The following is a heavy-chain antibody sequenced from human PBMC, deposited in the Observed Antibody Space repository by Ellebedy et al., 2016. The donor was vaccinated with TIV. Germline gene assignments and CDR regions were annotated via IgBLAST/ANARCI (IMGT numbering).Heavy chain of an antibody. D-gene: IGHD3/OR15-3a*01. J-gene: IGHJ4*02. V-gene: IGHV3-33*01. CDR1: GFTFSSYG. CDR2: IWYDGSNK. CDR3: ARGQGTDSDY. Sequence: GESLKISXAASGFTFSSYGMHWVRQAPGKGLEWVAVIWYDGSNKYYADSVKGRFTISRDFSKNTLSLQMNSLRAEDTAVYYCARGQGTDSDYWGLGIVVTVSS.